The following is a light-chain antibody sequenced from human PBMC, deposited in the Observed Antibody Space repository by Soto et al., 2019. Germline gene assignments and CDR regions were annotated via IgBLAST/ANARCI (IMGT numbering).Light chain of an antibody. CDR1: SSDVGKYNS. V-gene: IGLV2-11*01. J-gene: IGLJ2*01. CDR3: CSYAGTYTLV. CDR2: DVS. Sequence: QSALTQPRSVSGSPGQSVTISCTGTSSDVGKYNSVSWYQQHPRKAPKLMISDVSKRPSGVPDRFSGSKSGNTASLTISGLQAEDEANYYCCSYAGTYTLVFGGGTKLTVL.